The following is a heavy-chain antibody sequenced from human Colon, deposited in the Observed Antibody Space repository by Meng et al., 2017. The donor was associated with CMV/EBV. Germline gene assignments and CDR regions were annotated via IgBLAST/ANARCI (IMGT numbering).Heavy chain of an antibody. V-gene: IGHV1-3*01. CDR1: GYTFTRHA. J-gene: IGHJ4*02. CDR3: AREPPLGGYFDY. CDR2: VDCGNGNT. Sequence: CKASGYTFTRHAIHWVRQAPGQRLEWMGWVDCGNGNTKYSQKFQDRVIITRDTSATTVYMELSSLKSEDTAVYYCAREPPLGGYFDYWGQGTLVTVSS. D-gene: IGHD2-15*01.